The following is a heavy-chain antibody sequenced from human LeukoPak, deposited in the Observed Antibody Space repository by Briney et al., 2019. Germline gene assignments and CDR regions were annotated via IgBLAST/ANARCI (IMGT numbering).Heavy chain of an antibody. CDR1: GGSISSSSYY. V-gene: IGHV4-39*01. J-gene: IGHJ6*02. CDR3: ARGDCSGGSCYRDYYYYGMDV. D-gene: IGHD2-15*01. CDR2: IYYSGST. Sequence: SETLSLTCTVSGGSISSSSYYWGWLRQPPGKGLEWIGSIYYSGSTYYNPSLKSRVTISVDTSKNQFSLKLSSVTAADTAVYYCARGDCSGGSCYRDYYYYGMDVWGQGTTVTVSS.